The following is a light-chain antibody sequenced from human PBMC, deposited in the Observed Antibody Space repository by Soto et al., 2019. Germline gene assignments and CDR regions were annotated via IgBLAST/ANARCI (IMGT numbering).Light chain of an antibody. V-gene: IGKV3D-15*01. CDR3: KQYSIWRT. J-gene: IGKJ1*01. Sequence: EIVMTQSPATLSVSPGERATLSCRASQSVSSNVAWYQQKPGQAPRLLIYVASTRATGIQARFSGSGSGTESTLTISSLQSEDFAVYYCKQYSIWRTFGQGTKVDIK. CDR1: QSVSSN. CDR2: VAS.